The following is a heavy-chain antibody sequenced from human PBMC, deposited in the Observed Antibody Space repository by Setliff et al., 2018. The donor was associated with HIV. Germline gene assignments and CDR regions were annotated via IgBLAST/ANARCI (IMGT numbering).Heavy chain of an antibody. D-gene: IGHD3-9*01. Sequence: ASVKVSCKASGYTFSDYGISWVRQAPGQGLEWMGWISAHNGRINYAQKFQGRVTMTTDTSTSTAYMELRSLRSDDTAVYYCARVGGPYYDLLTGYYGAVDYWGQGTLVTVSS. J-gene: IGHJ4*02. CDR1: GYTFSDYG. CDR2: ISAHNGRI. CDR3: ARVGGPYYDLLTGYYGAVDY. V-gene: IGHV1-18*01.